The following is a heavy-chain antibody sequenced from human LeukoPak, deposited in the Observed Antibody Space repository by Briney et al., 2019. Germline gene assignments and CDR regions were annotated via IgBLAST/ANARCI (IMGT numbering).Heavy chain of an antibody. V-gene: IGHV3-9*01. D-gene: IGHD6-19*01. J-gene: IGHJ4*02. CDR3: AKAVAVSGSYFDY. CDR2: ISWKSGSI. Sequence: GRSLRLSCAASGFTFDDYAMHWVRQAPGKGLEWVSVISWKSGSIGYADSVKGRFTISRDNAKNSLYLQMNSLRAEDTALYYCAKAVAVSGSYFDYWGQGTLVTVSS. CDR1: GFTFDDYA.